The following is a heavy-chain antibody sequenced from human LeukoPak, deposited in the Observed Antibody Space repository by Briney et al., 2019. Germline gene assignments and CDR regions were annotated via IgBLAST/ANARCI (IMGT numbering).Heavy chain of an antibody. CDR3: AKSTGSGLVDI. CDR2: INHSGST. Sequence: PSETLSLTCAVYGGSFSGYYWTWIRQPPGKGLEWIGEINHSGSTNYSPSVKSRVTISLDTSRNQFSLKLNSVTAADTAVYYCAKSTGSGLVDIWREARMVTASS. D-gene: IGHD3-9*01. V-gene: IGHV4-34*01. CDR1: GGSFSGYY. J-gene: IGHJ3*02.